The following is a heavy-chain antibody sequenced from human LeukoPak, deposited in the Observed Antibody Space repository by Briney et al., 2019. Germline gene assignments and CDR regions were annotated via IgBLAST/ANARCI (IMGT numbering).Heavy chain of an antibody. CDR2: IYSDGSRT. J-gene: IGHJ3*02. V-gene: IGHV3-74*01. CDR3: TRRYNYDSSGYYYVRDAFDI. D-gene: IGHD3-22*01. CDR1: GFTLSSNW. Sequence: GGSLRLSCAGSGFTLSSNWMHWVRHGPGKGLVWVSRIYSDGSRTNYAGSVKGRFTISGDNAKNTLYLQMNSLRAEDTAVYYCTRRYNYDSSGYYYVRDAFDIWGQGTMVTVSS.